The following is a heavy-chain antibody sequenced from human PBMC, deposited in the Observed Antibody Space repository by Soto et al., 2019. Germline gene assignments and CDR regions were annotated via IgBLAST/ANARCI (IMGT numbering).Heavy chain of an antibody. D-gene: IGHD5-18*01. J-gene: IGHJ5*02. Sequence: GGSLRLSCAASGFTFSSYGMHWVRQAPGKGLEWVAVISYDGSNKYYADSVKGRFTISRDNSKNTLYLQMNSLRAEDTAVYYCAKNGPQGPHSGYNQGLNWFDPWGQGTLVTVSS. CDR3: AKNGPQGPHSGYNQGLNWFDP. CDR2: ISYDGSNK. CDR1: GFTFSSYG. V-gene: IGHV3-30*18.